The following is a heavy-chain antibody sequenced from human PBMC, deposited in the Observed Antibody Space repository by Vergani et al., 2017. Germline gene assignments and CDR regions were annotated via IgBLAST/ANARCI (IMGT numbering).Heavy chain of an antibody. J-gene: IGHJ6*02. CDR1: GYSISSGYY. CDR3: ERVMYRDEASTGYRLEGMDI. V-gene: IGHV4-61*01. D-gene: IGHD3-9*01. Sequence: QVQLQESGPGLVKPSETLSLTCAVSGYSISSGYYWSWIRQSPGKGLEWIGYIYSTGSTNYNPSLNSRVTMSVDTSKNQFSLKLRSVTAADTDVYFCERVMYRDEASTGYRLEGMDIWGQGTTVTISS. CDR2: IYSTGST.